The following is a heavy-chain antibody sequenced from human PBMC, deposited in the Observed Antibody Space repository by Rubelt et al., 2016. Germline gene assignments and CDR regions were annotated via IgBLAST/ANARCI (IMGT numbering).Heavy chain of an antibody. V-gene: IGHV4-39*01. Sequence: QLQLQESGPGLVKPSETLSLTCTVPGGSISSSSYYWGWIRQPPGKGLEWIGSIYYSGSTYYNPSLKSRVTRSVDTSKNQFSLKLSSVTAADTAVYYCARAGQQLVDMDVRGQGTTVTVSS. D-gene: IGHD6-13*01. J-gene: IGHJ6*02. CDR3: ARAGQQLVDMDV. CDR1: GGSISSSSYY. CDR2: IYYSGST.